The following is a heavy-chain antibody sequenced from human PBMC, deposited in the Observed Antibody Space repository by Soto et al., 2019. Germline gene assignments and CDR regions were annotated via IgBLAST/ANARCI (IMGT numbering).Heavy chain of an antibody. D-gene: IGHD3-9*01. CDR1: GFTFSSYA. CDR3: AKDRYYDILTGLLDY. V-gene: IGHV3-23*01. Sequence: GGSLRLSCAASGFTFSSYAMSWVRQAPGKGLEWVSAISGSGGSTNYADSVKGRFTISRDNSKNTLYLQMNSLRAEDTAVYYCAKDRYYDILTGLLDYWGQGTLVTVSS. CDR2: ISGSGGST. J-gene: IGHJ4*02.